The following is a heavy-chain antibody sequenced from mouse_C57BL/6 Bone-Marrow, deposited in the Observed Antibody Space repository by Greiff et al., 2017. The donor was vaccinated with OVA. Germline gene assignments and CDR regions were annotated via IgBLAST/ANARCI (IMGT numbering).Heavy chain of an antibody. V-gene: IGHV5-2*01. CDR3: ARGSSYYWYFDV. CDR1: EYEFPSHD. CDR2: ITSDGGST. Sequence: DVMLVESGGGLVQPGESLKLSCESNEYEFPSHDMSWVRKTPEKRLELVAAITSDGGSTYYPDTMERRFIISRDNTKKTLYLQMSSLRSEDTALYYCARGSSYYWYFDVWGTGTTVTVSS. J-gene: IGHJ1*03. D-gene: IGHD1-1*01.